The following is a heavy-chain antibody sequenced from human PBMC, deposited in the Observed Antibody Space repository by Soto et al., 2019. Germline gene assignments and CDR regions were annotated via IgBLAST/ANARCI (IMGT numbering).Heavy chain of an antibody. CDR3: ARETYDILTGVYYYGMDV. J-gene: IGHJ6*02. CDR2: IWYDGSNK. D-gene: IGHD3-9*01. CDR1: GFTFSSYG. V-gene: IGHV3-33*01. Sequence: QVQLVESGGGVVQPGRSLRLSCAASGFTFSSYGMHWVHQAPGKGLEWVAVIWYDGSNKYYADSVKGRFTISRDNSKNTLYLQMNSLRAEDTAVYYCARETYDILTGVYYYGMDVWGQGTTVTVSS.